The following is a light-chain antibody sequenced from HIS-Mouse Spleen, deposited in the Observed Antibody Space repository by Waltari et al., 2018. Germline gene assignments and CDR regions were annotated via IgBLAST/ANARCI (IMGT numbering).Light chain of an antibody. Sequence: QSALTQPASVSGSPGQSITIPCTGTSSDVGGYNYVSWYQQHPGKAPKLMIYEVSNRPSGVSNRFSGYKSGNTASLTISGLQAEDEADYYCSSYTSSSTLFGGGTKLTVL. J-gene: IGLJ3*02. CDR3: SSYTSSSTL. CDR2: EVS. V-gene: IGLV2-14*01. CDR1: SSDVGGYNY.